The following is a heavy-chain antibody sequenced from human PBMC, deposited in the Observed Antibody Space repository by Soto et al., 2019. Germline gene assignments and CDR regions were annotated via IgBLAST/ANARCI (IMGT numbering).Heavy chain of an antibody. V-gene: IGHV4-38-2*02. CDR1: GYSISSGYY. D-gene: IGHD4-4*01. CDR2: IYHSGST. J-gene: IGHJ5*01. Sequence: SETLSLTCAVSGYSISSGYYWGWIRQPPGKGLEWIGSIYHSGSTYYNPSLKSRVTISVDTSKNQFSLKLSSVTAADTAVYYCARDHDYSNDRYPFRRYNWFDSWGQGTLVTVSS. CDR3: ARDHDYSNDRYPFRRYNWFDS.